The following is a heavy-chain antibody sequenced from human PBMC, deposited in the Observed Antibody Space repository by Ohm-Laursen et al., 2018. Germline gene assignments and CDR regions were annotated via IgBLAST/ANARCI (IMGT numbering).Heavy chain of an antibody. Sequence: SLRLSCAASGFTFSSYEMNWVRQAPGKGLEWVSYISSSGSTIYYADSVKGRFTISRDNAKNSLYLQMNSLRAEDTAVYYCARYATVPSRIDYWGQGALVAVSS. V-gene: IGHV3-48*03. CDR3: ARYATVPSRIDY. D-gene: IGHD4-17*01. CDR1: GFTFSSYE. CDR2: ISSSGSTI. J-gene: IGHJ4*02.